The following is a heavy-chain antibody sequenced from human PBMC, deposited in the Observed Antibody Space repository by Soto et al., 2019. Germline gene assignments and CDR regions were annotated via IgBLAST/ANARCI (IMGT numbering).Heavy chain of an antibody. J-gene: IGHJ3*02. CDR3: ARDTNHRDNSRHYYQVFDI. CDR2: INQAERKQ. D-gene: IGHD3-22*01. Sequence: EVQLVESGGGLVQPGGSLRLSCGASGFTLGSYWMAWFRQAPGKGLEWVANINQAERKQYHLDSVKGRFTISRDNAENTLYFQLNSLRAEDTAVYCCARDTNHRDNSRHYYQVFDIWGQGTRITVSS. CDR1: GFTLGSYW. V-gene: IGHV3-7*05.